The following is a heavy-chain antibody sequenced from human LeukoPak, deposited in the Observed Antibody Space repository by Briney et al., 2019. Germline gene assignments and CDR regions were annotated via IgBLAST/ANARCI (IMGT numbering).Heavy chain of an antibody. D-gene: IGHD5-18*01. CDR2: INPNSGGT. Sequence: ASVKVSCKASGYTFTGYYMHWVRQAPGQGLEWMGRINPNSGGTNYAQKFQGRVTMTRDTSISTAYMELSRLRSDDTAVYYCASTAMALNWFDPWGQGTLVTVSS. CDR1: GYTFTGYY. J-gene: IGHJ5*02. V-gene: IGHV1-2*06. CDR3: ASTAMALNWFDP.